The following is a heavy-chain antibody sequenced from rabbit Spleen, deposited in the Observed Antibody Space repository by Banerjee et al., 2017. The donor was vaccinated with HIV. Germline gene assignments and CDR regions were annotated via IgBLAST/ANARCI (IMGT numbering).Heavy chain of an antibody. Sequence: QLVESAGGLVQLGGSLKLSCKASGFDFSRYYMNWVRQAPGKGLEWVGYIEPVFGGTYYASWVNGRFTISSHNAQNTLYLQLNSLTAADTATYFCARDADSTWGYYFTLWGPGTLVTVS. D-gene: IGHD7-1*01. CDR3: ARDADSTWGYYFTL. V-gene: IGHV1S7*01. CDR2: IEPVFGGT. CDR1: GFDFSRYY. J-gene: IGHJ4*01.